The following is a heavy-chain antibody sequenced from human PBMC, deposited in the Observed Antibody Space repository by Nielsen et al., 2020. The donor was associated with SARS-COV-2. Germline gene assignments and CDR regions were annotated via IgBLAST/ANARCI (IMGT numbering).Heavy chain of an antibody. CDR2: ISYDGTE. J-gene: IGHJ4*02. D-gene: IGHD3-22*01. Sequence: GGSLRLSCAGSGFTFSSHALHWVRQAPGKGLQWMAIISYDGTEHYADSVKGRFTISRDNSKNTVYLQMNSLRAEDTAVYYCARDRVESSGYYYGPAYWGQGTLVTVSS. CDR1: GFTFSSHA. V-gene: IGHV3-30*04. CDR3: ARDRVESSGYYYGPAY.